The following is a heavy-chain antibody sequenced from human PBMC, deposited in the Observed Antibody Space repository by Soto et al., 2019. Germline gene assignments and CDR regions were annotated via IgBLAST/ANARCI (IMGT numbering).Heavy chain of an antibody. D-gene: IGHD3-3*01. CDR3: ARDPWGGYTYDY. V-gene: IGHV3-30-3*01. CDR1: GFTFSSYA. CDR2: ISYDGSNK. J-gene: IGHJ4*02. Sequence: QVQLVESGGGVVQPGRSLRLSCAASGFTFSSYAMHWVRQAPGKGLEWVAVISYDGSNKYYADSVKGRFTISRDKSKNTLYLQMNSLRAEDTAVYYCARDPWGGYTYDYWGQGTLVTVSS.